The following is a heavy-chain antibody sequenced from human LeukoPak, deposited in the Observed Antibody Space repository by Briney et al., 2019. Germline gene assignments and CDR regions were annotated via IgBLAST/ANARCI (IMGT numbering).Heavy chain of an antibody. CDR3: ARGPNSGSDY. CDR1: GGSFSGYY. Sequence: SETLSLTCAVYGGSFSGYYWSWIRQPPGKGLEWIGEINHSGSTNYNPSLKSRVTRSVDTSKNQFSLRLRSVTAADTAVYYCARGPNSGSDYWGQGTLVTVSS. D-gene: IGHD6-6*01. V-gene: IGHV4-34*01. CDR2: INHSGST. J-gene: IGHJ4*02.